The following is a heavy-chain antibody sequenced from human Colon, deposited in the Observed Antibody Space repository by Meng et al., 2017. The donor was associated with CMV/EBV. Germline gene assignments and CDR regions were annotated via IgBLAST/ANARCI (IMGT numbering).Heavy chain of an antibody. CDR1: GYITSGNYY. Sequence: GYITSGNYYWRWLRQPAGQGLEWIGRIYTSGSTNYNRSLRSRVTISRDTSKNQFSLELTSVTAADTAIYYCARGIVPAAIFTVRFDPWGQGTLVTVSS. CDR3: ARGIVPAAIFTVRFDP. CDR2: IYTSGST. J-gene: IGHJ5*02. V-gene: IGHV4-61*02. D-gene: IGHD2-2*01.